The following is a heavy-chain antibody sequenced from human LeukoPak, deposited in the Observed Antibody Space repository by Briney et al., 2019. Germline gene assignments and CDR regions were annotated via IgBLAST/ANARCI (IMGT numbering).Heavy chain of an antibody. D-gene: IGHD5-18*01. J-gene: IGHJ6*02. CDR3: AKLPSDTSMVTPRYYYYGMDV. Sequence: PGGSLRLSCAASGFTFSSYAIHWVRQAPGKGLEWVAVISYDGSNKYYADSVKGRFTISRDNSKNTLYLQMNSLRAEDTAVYYCAKLPSDTSMVTPRYYYYGMDVWGQGTTVTVSS. V-gene: IGHV3-30*18. CDR2: ISYDGSNK. CDR1: GFTFSSYA.